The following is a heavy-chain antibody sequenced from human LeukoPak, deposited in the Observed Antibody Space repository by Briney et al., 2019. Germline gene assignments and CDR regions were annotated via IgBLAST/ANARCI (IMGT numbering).Heavy chain of an antibody. J-gene: IGHJ4*02. V-gene: IGHV3-9*01. CDR3: AKDTGIRMVTWDYFDY. Sequence: PGGSLRLSCAASGFTFDDYATHWVRQAPGKGLEWVSGISWNSGNIGYADSVKGRFTISRDNAKNSLYLQMNSLRAEDTALYYCAKDTGIRMVTWDYFDYWGQGTLVTVSS. D-gene: IGHD2-21*02. CDR1: GFTFDDYA. CDR2: ISWNSGNI.